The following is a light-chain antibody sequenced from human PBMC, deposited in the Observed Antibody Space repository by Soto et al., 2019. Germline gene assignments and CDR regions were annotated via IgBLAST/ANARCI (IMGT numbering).Light chain of an antibody. J-gene: IGKJ1*01. V-gene: IGKV3-20*01. CDR2: GAS. CDR1: QRVSSNY. CDR3: QQYGSSPWT. Sequence: EIVLTQSPGTLSLSPGERATLSCRASQRVSSNYLAWYQQKPGQAPRPLIYGASSRATGIPDRFSGSGAGTAFPLTISRLESEDFAVYYCQQYGSSPWTFGQGTRVAIK.